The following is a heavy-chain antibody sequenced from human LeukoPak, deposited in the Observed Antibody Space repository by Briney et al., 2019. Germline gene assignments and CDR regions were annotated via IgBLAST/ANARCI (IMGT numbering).Heavy chain of an antibody. J-gene: IGHJ5*02. Sequence: GGSLRLSCAASGFTFSSYWMHWVRQAPGKGLEWVAVISYDGSNKYYADSVKGRFTISRDNSKNTLYLQMNSLRAEDTAVYYCARESVSGLLWFGEHTTDNWFDPWGQGTLVTVSS. CDR3: ARESVSGLLWFGEHTTDNWFDP. CDR2: ISYDGSNK. V-gene: IGHV3-30-3*01. CDR1: GFTFSSYW. D-gene: IGHD3-10*01.